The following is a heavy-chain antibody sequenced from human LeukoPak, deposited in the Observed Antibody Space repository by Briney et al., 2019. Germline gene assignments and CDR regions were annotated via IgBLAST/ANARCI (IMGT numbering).Heavy chain of an antibody. J-gene: IGHJ3*02. D-gene: IGHD3-10*01. CDR1: GGSISSSNW. Sequence: PSETLSLTCAVSGGSISSSNWWNWVRQPPGKGLEWIGEIYHSGSTNYNPSLKSRVTISVDKSKNQFSLKLSSVTAADTAVYYCARSPRPLMVRGVKRRSGAFDIWGQGTMVTVSS. CDR3: ARSPRPLMVRGVKRRSGAFDI. CDR2: IYHSGST. V-gene: IGHV4-4*02.